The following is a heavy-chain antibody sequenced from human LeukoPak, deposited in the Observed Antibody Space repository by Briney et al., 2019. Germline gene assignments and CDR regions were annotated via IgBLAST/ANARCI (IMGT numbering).Heavy chain of an antibody. CDR1: GFTFSDYY. J-gene: IGHJ6*03. D-gene: IGHD2-2*01. V-gene: IGHV3-11*04. CDR3: AREIGDIVVVPAATDYYYYYYMDV. CDR2: ISSSGSTI. Sequence: GGSLRLSCAASGFTFSDYYMSWIRQAPGQGLEWVSYISSSGSTIYYAATVKGRFTIYRDNAKNSLYLQMNSLRAEDTAVYYCAREIGDIVVVPAATDYYYYYYMDVWGKGTTVTVSS.